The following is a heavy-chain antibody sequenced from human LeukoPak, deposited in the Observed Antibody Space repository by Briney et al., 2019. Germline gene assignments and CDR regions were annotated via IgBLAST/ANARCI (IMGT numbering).Heavy chain of an antibody. CDR1: GYTFTNYY. J-gene: IGHJ6*03. V-gene: IGHV1-69*13. Sequence: EASVKVSCKASGYTFTNYYMHWVRQAPGQGLEWMGGIIPIFGTANYAQKFQGRVTITADESTSTAYMELSSLRSEDTAVYYCARGEVTSLRNYYYMDVWGKGTTVTVSS. D-gene: IGHD3-10*01. CDR3: ARGEVTSLRNYYYMDV. CDR2: IIPIFGTA.